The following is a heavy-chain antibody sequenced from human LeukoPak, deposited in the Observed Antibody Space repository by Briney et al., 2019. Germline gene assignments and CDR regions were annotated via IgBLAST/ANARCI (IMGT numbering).Heavy chain of an antibody. CDR3: ASGGYHSSVYYVYGPYNH. CDR2: IRYDGSNK. V-gene: IGHV3-30*02. CDR1: GFTFSSYG. J-gene: IGHJ5*02. Sequence: GGSLRLSCAASGFTFSSYGMHWVRQAPGKGLEWVAFIRYDGSNKYYADSVKGRFTISRDNSKNTLYLQMNSLRAEDTAVYYCASGGYHSSVYYVYGPYNHWGQGTLVTVSS. D-gene: IGHD3-22*01.